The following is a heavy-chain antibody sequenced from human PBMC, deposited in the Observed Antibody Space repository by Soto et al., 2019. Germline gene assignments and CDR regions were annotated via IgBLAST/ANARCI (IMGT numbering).Heavy chain of an antibody. D-gene: IGHD6-13*01. V-gene: IGHV3-21*01. CDR2: ISSNSAYI. Sequence: GGSLRLSCAASGFTFRSFTMNWVRQAPGKGLEWVSTISSNSAYIYYADALRGRFTISRDNAKNSLHLRMNSLRAEDTAVYYCTRDASRDSSARGWFDPWGPGTLVTVSS. J-gene: IGHJ5*02. CDR1: GFTFRSFT. CDR3: TRDASRDSSARGWFDP.